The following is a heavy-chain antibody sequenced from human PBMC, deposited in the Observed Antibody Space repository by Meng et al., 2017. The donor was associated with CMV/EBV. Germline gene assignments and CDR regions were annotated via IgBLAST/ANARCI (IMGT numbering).Heavy chain of an antibody. Sequence: SETLSLTCAVYGGSFSGYYWSWIRQPPGKGLEWIGEINHSGSTNYNPSLKSRVTISVDTSKNQFSLKLSSVTAADTAVYYCARSNDWFDPWGQGTLVTVPQ. CDR3: ARSNDWFDP. CDR2: INHSGST. V-gene: IGHV4-34*01. CDR1: GGSFSGYY. J-gene: IGHJ5*02.